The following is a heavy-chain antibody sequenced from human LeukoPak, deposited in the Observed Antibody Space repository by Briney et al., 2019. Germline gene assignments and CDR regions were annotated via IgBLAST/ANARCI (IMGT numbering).Heavy chain of an antibody. D-gene: IGHD3-22*01. CDR2: INHSGST. J-gene: IGHJ4*02. CDR1: GGSFSGYY. V-gene: IGHV4-34*01. Sequence: SETLSLTCAVYGGSFSGYYWSWFRQPPGKGLEWIGEINHSGSTNYNPSLKSRVTISVNTSKNRFSLKLSSVTAADTAVYYCASVITMINYWGQGTLVTVSS. CDR3: ASVITMINY.